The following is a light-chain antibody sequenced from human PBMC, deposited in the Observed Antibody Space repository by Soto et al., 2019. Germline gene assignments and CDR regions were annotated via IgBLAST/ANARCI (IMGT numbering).Light chain of an antibody. CDR2: GAS. CDR1: QRVSSSY. V-gene: IGKV3-20*01. CDR3: QQYGSSRT. Sequence: EIVLTQSPGTLSLSPGERATLSCRASQRVSSSYLAWNQQKPGQAPRLLIYGASSRATGIPDRFRGSGYGIDFSFTIICLEPEDFAVYYCQQYGSSRTFGQGTKVDIK. J-gene: IGKJ1*01.